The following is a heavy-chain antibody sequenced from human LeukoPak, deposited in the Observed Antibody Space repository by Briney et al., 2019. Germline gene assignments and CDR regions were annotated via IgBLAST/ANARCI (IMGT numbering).Heavy chain of an antibody. J-gene: IGHJ4*02. CDR2: ISSTTSYT. CDR3: ARSSYTSGSSYFDY. Sequence: GSPRLSCAASGFTFSDYYMSWIRQAPGKGLEWLSYISSTTSYTDYADSVKGRFTISRDNAKNSLYLQMNSLRAEDTAVYYCARSSYTSGSSYFDYWGQGTQVTVSA. D-gene: IGHD3-10*01. CDR1: GFTFSDYY. V-gene: IGHV3-11*03.